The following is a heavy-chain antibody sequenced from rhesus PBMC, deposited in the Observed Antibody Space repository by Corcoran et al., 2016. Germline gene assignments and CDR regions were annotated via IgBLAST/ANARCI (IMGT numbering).Heavy chain of an antibody. CDR3: SWNNVDYGLDS. V-gene: IGHV3-136*01. CDR1: GFTCSSYD. J-gene: IGHJ6*01. D-gene: IGHD1-20*01. CDR2: ISYTDKTI. Sequence: EVQLVEPGGGLVQPGGSLRLSCAASGFTCSSYDMSWVRPAPGQGLESVSYISYTDKTIYYADSVKGRFTISRDNAKNSLSLQMSSLRAEDTAVYYCSWNNVDYGLDSWGQGVVVTVSS.